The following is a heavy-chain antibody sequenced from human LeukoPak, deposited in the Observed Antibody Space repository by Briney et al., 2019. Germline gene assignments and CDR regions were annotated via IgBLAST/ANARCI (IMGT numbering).Heavy chain of an antibody. J-gene: IGHJ5*02. CDR1: GYSISSGYY. D-gene: IGHD3-9*01. V-gene: IGHV4-38-2*02. CDR3: ARRRYFDWLLS. CDR2: INHSGST. Sequence: SETLSLTCTVSGYSISSGYYWGWIRQPPGKGLEWIGEINHSGSTNYNPSLKSRVTISVDTSKNQFSLKLSSVTAADTAVYYCARRRYFDWLLSWGQGTLVTVSS.